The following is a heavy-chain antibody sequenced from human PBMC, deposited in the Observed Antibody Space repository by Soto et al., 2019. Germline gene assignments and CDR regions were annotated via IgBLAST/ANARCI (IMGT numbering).Heavy chain of an antibody. Sequence: QVQLVESGGVVVQPERSLRLSCAASGFIFSSYAMNWVRQAPGKGLEWVALISYEGSSQDYADSVKGRFTISRDSSKNTLYLHMNSLGAADTAGYYCGRCTSTSCHLGSDYWGQGTLVTVSS. J-gene: IGHJ4*02. CDR1: GFIFSSYA. CDR3: GRCTSTSCHLGSDY. CDR2: ISYEGSSQ. V-gene: IGHV3-30*04. D-gene: IGHD2-2*01.